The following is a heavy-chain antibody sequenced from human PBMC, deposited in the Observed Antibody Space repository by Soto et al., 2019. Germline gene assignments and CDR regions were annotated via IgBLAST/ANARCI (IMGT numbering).Heavy chain of an antibody. Sequence: SDTLSLTCTVSGGSISSSSYYWGWIRQPPGKGLEWIGSIYYSGSTYYNPSLKGRATISVDTSKNQFSLKLSSVTAADTAVYYCARPLYSSGHGPRYYYGMDVWGQGT. CDR3: ARPLYSSGHGPRYYYGMDV. V-gene: IGHV4-39*01. CDR1: GGSISSSSYY. CDR2: IYYSGST. J-gene: IGHJ6*02. D-gene: IGHD6-19*01.